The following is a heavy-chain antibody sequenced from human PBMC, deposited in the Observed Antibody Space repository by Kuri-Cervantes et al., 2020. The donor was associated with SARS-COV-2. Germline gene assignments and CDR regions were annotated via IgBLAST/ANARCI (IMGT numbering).Heavy chain of an antibody. CDR2: ISFYNCNT. V-gene: IGHV1-18*01. Sequence: ASVKVSCKPSGYTFTSYGISGVRQAPGQGLAWMGWISFYNCNTNYEQKLQGRVTMTTDTSTSTAYMELRCLRSDDTAVYYCARDQLSFTIFGVGTTSFDYWGQGTLVTVSS. J-gene: IGHJ4*02. D-gene: IGHD3-3*01. CDR1: GYTFTSYG. CDR3: ARDQLSFTIFGVGTTSFDY.